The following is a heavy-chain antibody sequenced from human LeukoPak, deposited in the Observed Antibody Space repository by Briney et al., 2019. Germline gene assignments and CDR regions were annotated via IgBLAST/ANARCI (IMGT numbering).Heavy chain of an antibody. Sequence: PEASVKVSCKASGYTFTGYYMHWVRQAPGQGLEWMEWINPNSGGTNYAQKFQGRVTMTTDTSTSTAYMELRSLRSDDTAVYYCARDSSSWTEGGWFDPWGQGTLVTVSS. CDR1: GYTFTGYY. J-gene: IGHJ5*02. CDR3: ARDSSSWTEGGWFDP. D-gene: IGHD6-13*01. CDR2: INPNSGGT. V-gene: IGHV1-2*02.